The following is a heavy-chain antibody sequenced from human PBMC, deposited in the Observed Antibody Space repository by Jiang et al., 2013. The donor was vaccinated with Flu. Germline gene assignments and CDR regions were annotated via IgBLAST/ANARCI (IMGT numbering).Heavy chain of an antibody. Sequence: EYGPGLVKPSETLSLTCTVSGDSISSTKYHWGWIRQPPEKRLEWIGNIYHTGNYYNPSLKNRVTISEDTSKNQFSLKLTSVTAADTAVYYCGSLVVSGEFDCWGQGILVTVSS. J-gene: IGHJ4*02. D-gene: IGHD2-21*01. CDR3: GSLVVSGEFDC. CDR1: GDSISSTKYH. V-gene: IGHV4-39*01. CDR2: IYHTGN.